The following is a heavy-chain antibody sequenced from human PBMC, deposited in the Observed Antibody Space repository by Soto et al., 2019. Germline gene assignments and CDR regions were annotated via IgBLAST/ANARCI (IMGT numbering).Heavy chain of an antibody. Sequence: PGGSLRLSCAASGFTFSNYAMGWVRQAPGKGLEWVSGIGGGGGSTYYADSVKGRFTISRDNSKNTLYLQMNSLRAEDTAVYYCAKTTEAVAGTVYGYWGQGALVTVSS. CDR2: IGGGGGST. CDR3: AKTTEAVAGTVYGY. CDR1: GFTFSNYA. J-gene: IGHJ4*02. V-gene: IGHV3-23*01. D-gene: IGHD6-19*01.